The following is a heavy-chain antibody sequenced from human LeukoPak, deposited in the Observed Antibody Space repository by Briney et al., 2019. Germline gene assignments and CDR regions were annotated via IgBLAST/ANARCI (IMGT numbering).Heavy chain of an antibody. CDR3: AKENHIDYYGSGSYYTNFDY. J-gene: IGHJ4*02. Sequence: PGGSLRLSCAASGFTFSSYGMHWVRQAPGKGLEWLAVISYDGSNKYYADSVKGRFTISRDNSKNTLYLQMNSLRAEDTAVYYCAKENHIDYYGSGSYYTNFDYWGQGTLVTVSS. D-gene: IGHD3-10*01. CDR1: GFTFSSYG. V-gene: IGHV3-30*18. CDR2: ISYDGSNK.